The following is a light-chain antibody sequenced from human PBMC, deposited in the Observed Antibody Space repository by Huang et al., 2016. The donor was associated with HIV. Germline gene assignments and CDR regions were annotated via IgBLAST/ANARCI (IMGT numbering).Light chain of an antibody. CDR3: QQYYFSPRT. J-gene: IGKJ3*01. CDR1: QSIFYNSNGQTY. Sequence: DVVLSQSPDYLPVSLGARATVNCRSSQSIFYNSNGQTYFAWYQQKAGQPPKLLVYWASTRAPVVPDRFSGTGSGTDFTLTINNLQAEDAAVYYCQQYYFSPRTFGPGTKVDI. V-gene: IGKV4-1*01. CDR2: WAS.